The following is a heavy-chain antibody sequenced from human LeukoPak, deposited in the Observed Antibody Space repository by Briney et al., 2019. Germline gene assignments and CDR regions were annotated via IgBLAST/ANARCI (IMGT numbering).Heavy chain of an antibody. V-gene: IGHV1-3*01. J-gene: IGHJ4*02. CDR3: ARFGGDDYYDSSGSDY. CDR1: GYTFTSYY. CDR2: INAGNGNT. Sequence: GASVKVSCKASGYTFTSYYMHWVRQAPGQRLEWMGWINAGNGNTKYSQKFQGRVTITRDTSASTAYMELSSLRSEDTAVYYCARFGGDDYYDSSGSDYWGQGTLVTVSS. D-gene: IGHD3-22*01.